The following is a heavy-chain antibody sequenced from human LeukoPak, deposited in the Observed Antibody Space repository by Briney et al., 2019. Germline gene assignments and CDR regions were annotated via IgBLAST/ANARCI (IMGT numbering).Heavy chain of an antibody. CDR3: ARNVVVVPAAIPRTYYYYYYMDV. V-gene: IGHV1-2*02. CDR1: GYTFTSYY. D-gene: IGHD2-2*02. J-gene: IGHJ6*03. Sequence: ASVKVSCKASGYTFTSYYMHWVRQAPGQGLEWMGWINPNSGGTNYAQKFQGRVTMTRDTSISTAYMELSRLRSDDTAVYYCARNVVVVPAAIPRTYYYYYYMDVWGKGTTVTVSS. CDR2: INPNSGGT.